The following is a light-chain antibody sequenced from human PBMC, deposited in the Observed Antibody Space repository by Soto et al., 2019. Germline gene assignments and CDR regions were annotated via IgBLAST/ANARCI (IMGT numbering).Light chain of an antibody. CDR1: SSDVGGYNY. CDR3: SSYTSSSTPVI. CDR2: EVS. V-gene: IGLV2-14*01. Sequence: VLTQPASVSGSPGQSITISCTGTSSDVGGYNYVSWYQQHPGKAPKLMIYEVSNRPSGISNRFSGSKSGNTASLTISGLQAEDEADYYCSSYTSSSTPVIFGGGTKVTVL. J-gene: IGLJ2*01.